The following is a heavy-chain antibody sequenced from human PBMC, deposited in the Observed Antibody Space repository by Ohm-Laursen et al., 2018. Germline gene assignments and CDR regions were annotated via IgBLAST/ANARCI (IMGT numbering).Heavy chain of an antibody. V-gene: IGHV3-23*01. J-gene: IGHJ4*02. CDR3: ARVRAVTGGYDY. D-gene: IGHD6-19*01. CDR2: ISGSGGST. CDR1: GFTFGAYC. Sequence: FLRLSCAASGFTFGAYCMTWVRQAPGKGLEWVSGISGSGGSTDYADSVKGRFTISRDNAKNTLYLQMNSLRAEDTAVYYCARVRAVTGGYDYWGQGTLVTVSS.